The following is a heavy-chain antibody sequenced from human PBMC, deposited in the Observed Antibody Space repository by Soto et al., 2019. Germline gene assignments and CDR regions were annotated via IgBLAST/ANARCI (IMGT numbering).Heavy chain of an antibody. D-gene: IGHD2-2*01. CDR2: IYYSGST. CDR3: ARQLDCSSTSCYVYYYYYYMDV. Sequence: PSETLSLTCTVSGGSISSSSYYWGWIRQPPGKGLEWIGSIYYSGSTYYNPSLKSRVTISVDTSKNQFSLKLSSVTAADTAVYYCARQLDCSSTSCYVYYYYYYMDVRGKGTTVTVSS. CDR1: GGSISSSSYY. V-gene: IGHV4-39*01. J-gene: IGHJ6*03.